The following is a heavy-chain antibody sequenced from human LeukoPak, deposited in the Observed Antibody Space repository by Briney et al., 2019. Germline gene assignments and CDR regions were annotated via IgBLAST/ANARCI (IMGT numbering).Heavy chain of an antibody. CDR2: IWYDGSNK. CDR3: ARDLGRYYYDSSGYYYGH. V-gene: IGHV3-33*01. J-gene: IGHJ4*02. Sequence: PGGSLRLSCAASGFTFSSYGMHWVRQAPGKGLEWVAVIWYDGSNKYYADSVKGRFTISRDNSKNTLYLQMNSLRAEDTAVYYCARDLGRYYYDSSGYYYGHWGQGTLVTVSS. CDR1: GFTFSSYG. D-gene: IGHD3-22*01.